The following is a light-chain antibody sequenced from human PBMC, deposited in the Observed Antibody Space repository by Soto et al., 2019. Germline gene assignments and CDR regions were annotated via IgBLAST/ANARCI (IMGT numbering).Light chain of an antibody. CDR2: EGS. CDR3: CSYAGSSTWV. J-gene: IGLJ1*01. V-gene: IGLV2-23*01. CDR1: SSDVGSYNL. Sequence: QSVLTQPASVSGSPGQSITISCTGTSSDVGSYNLVSWYQHHPGKAPKLMIYEGSKRPSGVSNGFSGSKSGNTASLTISGLQAEDEADYHCCSYAGSSTWVFGTGTKLTVL.